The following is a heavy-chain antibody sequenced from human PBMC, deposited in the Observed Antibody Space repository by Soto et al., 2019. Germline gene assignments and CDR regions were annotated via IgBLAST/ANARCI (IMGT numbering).Heavy chain of an antibody. CDR3: SRYYYDSSPIFDY. D-gene: IGHD3-22*01. Sequence: SETLSLTCTVSGGSISSYYWSWIRQPPGKGLEWIGYIYYSGSTNYNPSLKSRVTISVDTSKNQFSLKLSSVTAADTAVYYVSRYYYDSSPIFDYWGQGTLVPVSS. J-gene: IGHJ4*02. CDR1: GGSISSYY. CDR2: IYYSGST. V-gene: IGHV4-59*01.